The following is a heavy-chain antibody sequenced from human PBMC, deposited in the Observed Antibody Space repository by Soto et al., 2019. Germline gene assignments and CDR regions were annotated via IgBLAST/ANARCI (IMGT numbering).Heavy chain of an antibody. J-gene: IGHJ4*02. D-gene: IGHD3-22*01. V-gene: IGHV1-69*01. CDR3: ARGTFYYDSSGYRHFDY. CDR1: GCTFSTYG. Sequence: QVQLVQSGAEVKKGGSSVKVSCKASGCTFSTYGIGWVRQAPGQGLEWMGGIIPMFGSAKYAQKFHGRVTINADESTNTLYMELSSLRSEDTAVYYCARGTFYYDSSGYRHFDYCGQGTLVTVSS. CDR2: IIPMFGSA.